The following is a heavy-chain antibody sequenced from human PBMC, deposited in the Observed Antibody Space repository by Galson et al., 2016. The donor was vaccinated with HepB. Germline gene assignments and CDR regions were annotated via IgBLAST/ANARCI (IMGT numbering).Heavy chain of an antibody. D-gene: IGHD6-13*01. Sequence: SETLSLTCTVSGGSITSGTFYWGWIRQPPGKGLQWIASIYYSGTTYYNPSLKSRVTISVDTSKNQFSLKLSSVTAADTAVYYCAKHSRVSYYYYGMDVWGQGTTVTGSS. CDR3: AKHSRVSYYYYGMDV. CDR1: GGSITSGTFY. J-gene: IGHJ6*02. CDR2: IYYSGTT. V-gene: IGHV4-39*01.